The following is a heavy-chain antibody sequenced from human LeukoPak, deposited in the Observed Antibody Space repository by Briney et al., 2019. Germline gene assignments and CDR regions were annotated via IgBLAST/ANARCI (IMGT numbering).Heavy chain of an antibody. V-gene: IGHV4-39*01. D-gene: IGHD6-13*01. J-gene: IGHJ4*02. CDR3: ARSGTYQYSSTSDY. CDR2: FYYSGST. Sequence: SETLSLTCTVSGGSISSRPYCWGWIRQPPGKGLEWLGNFYYSGSTYYKPSLKSRVTISVDTSKNQISLKVTSVTAADTAVYFCARSGTYQYSSTSDYWGQGTLVTVSS. CDR1: GGSISSRPYC.